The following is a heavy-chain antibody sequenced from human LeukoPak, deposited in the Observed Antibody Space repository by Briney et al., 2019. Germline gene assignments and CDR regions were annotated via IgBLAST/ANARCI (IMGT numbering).Heavy chain of an antibody. CDR1: GFTFSSYT. CDR2: ISGSGGST. CDR3: AKAGSIWGSYREYFDY. V-gene: IGHV3-23*01. Sequence: GGSLRLSCAASGFTFSSYTMSWVRQAPGKGLEWVSAISGSGGSTYYADSVKGRFTISRDNSKNTLYLQMNSLRAEDTAVYYCAKAGSIWGSYREYFDYWGQGTLVTVSS. D-gene: IGHD3-16*02. J-gene: IGHJ4*02.